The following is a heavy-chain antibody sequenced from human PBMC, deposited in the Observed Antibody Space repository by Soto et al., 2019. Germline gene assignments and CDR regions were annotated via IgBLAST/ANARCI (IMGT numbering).Heavy chain of an antibody. D-gene: IGHD3-10*01. Sequence: PSETLSLTCAVSGGSISSGGYSWSWIRQPPGKGLEWIGYIYHSGSTYYNPSLKSRVTISVGRSKNQFSLKLSSVTAADTAVYYCAAAQLYGSGSYYPAFDYWGQGTLVTVSS. CDR3: AAAQLYGSGSYYPAFDY. CDR1: GGSISSGGYS. J-gene: IGHJ4*02. V-gene: IGHV4-30-2*01. CDR2: IYHSGST.